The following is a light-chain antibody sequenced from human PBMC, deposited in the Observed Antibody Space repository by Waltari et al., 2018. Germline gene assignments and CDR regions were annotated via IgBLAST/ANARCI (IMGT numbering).Light chain of an antibody. V-gene: IGKV3-11*01. CDR1: QSVSSY. J-gene: IGKJ4*01. CDR2: DAS. CDR3: QQRSNWPPSLT. Sequence: EIVLTQSPATLSLSPGERATLSCRASQSVSSYLAWYQQKPGQAPRLLSYDASNRATGIPARFSGIGSGTDFTLTISSLEPEDFAVYYCQQRSNWPPSLTFGGGTKVEIK.